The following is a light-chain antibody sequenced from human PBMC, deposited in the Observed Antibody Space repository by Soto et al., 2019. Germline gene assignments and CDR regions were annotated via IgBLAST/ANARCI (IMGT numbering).Light chain of an antibody. Sequence: QSALTQPASVSGSPGQSITNSCTGASTDIGYYDLVSWYQQHPGKAPKLMIYEDSKRPSGVSNRFSGSKSGNTASLTISGLQAEDEADYYCCSYARSSTYVFGTGTKLTVL. V-gene: IGLV2-23*01. CDR1: STDIGYYDL. CDR3: CSYARSSTYV. CDR2: EDS. J-gene: IGLJ1*01.